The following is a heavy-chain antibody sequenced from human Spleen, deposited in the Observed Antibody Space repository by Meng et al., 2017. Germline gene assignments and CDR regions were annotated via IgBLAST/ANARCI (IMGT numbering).Heavy chain of an antibody. D-gene: IGHD6-19*01. J-gene: IGHJ4*02. CDR2: IWYDGSKK. CDR3: ARDRGWSFDY. Sequence: QVQLVEAGGSVVQPGRSLRLSCAASGFTFSNHGMHWVRQAPGKGLEWVAVIWYDGSKKYYPDSVTGRFTISRDNSKNTLYLQMNSLRAEDTAVYYCARDRGWSFDYWGQGTLVTVSS. CDR1: GFTFSNHG. V-gene: IGHV3-33*08.